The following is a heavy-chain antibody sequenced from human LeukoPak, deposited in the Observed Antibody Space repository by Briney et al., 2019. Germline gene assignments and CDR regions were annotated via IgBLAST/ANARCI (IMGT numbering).Heavy chain of an antibody. CDR2: IKQDGSEK. D-gene: IGHD2-2*01. CDR3: ARDRVVPAVRPYYYYMDV. V-gene: IGHV3-7*01. J-gene: IGHJ6*03. Sequence: GGSLRLSCAASGFTFSSYWMSWVRQAPGKGLEWVANIKQDGSEKYYVDSVKGRFTISRDNAKNSLYLQMNSLRAEDTAVYYCARDRVVPAVRPYYYYMDVWGKGTTVTVSS. CDR1: GFTFSSYW.